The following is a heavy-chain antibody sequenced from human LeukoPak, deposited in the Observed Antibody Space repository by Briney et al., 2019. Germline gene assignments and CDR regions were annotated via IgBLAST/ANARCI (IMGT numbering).Heavy chain of an antibody. J-gene: IGHJ4*02. CDR2: IYYSGTT. Sequence: SETLSLTCTVSGGSISSSSYYWGWIRQPPGKGLEWIGSIYYSGTTYYNPSLKSRVTISVDTAKNQVSLKVSSLAAGDTAVYYFSRLLGLREYWGQGTLVTVSS. V-gene: IGHV4-39*07. CDR1: GGSISSSSYY. D-gene: IGHD3-3*02. CDR3: SRLLGLREY.